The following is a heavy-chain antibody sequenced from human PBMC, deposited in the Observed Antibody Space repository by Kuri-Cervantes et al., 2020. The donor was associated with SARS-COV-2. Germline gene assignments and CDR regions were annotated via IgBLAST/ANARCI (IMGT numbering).Heavy chain of an antibody. J-gene: IGHJ4*02. CDR1: GFTFSSYG. Sequence: GESLKISCVASGFTFSSYGMHWVRQAPGKGLEWVAVISYDGTNKYFADSVKGRFTISRDNSKNTLYLQMNSLRAEDTAVYYCARGYGDSLYWGQGTLVTVSS. CDR3: ARGYGDSLY. V-gene: IGHV3-30*03. CDR2: ISYDGTNK. D-gene: IGHD4-17*01.